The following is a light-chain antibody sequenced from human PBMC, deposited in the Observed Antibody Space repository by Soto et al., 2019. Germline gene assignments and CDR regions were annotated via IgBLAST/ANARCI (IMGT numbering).Light chain of an antibody. Sequence: QSVLAQPASVSGAPGQAITVSCSGTSSDIGAHNFFSWYQQHPGKAPKLIIYEVINRPSGVSDRFSGSKSGNTDSLTISGLQSEDEADYYCNSYTTSNTFVFGSGTKVTVL. CDR3: NSYTTSNTFV. J-gene: IGLJ1*01. V-gene: IGLV2-14*03. CDR2: EVI. CDR1: SSDIGAHNF.